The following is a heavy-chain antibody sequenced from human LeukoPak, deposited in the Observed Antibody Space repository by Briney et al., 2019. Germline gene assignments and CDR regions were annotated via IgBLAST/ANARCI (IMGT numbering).Heavy chain of an antibody. CDR3: ARDKMDY. CDR1: GFTFSSYA. CDR2: ISYDGSNK. Sequence: GRSLRLSCAASGFTFSSYAMHWVRQAPGKGLEWVAVISYDGSNKYYADSVKGRFTISRDNAKKTLYLQMNSLRAEDTAAYYCARDKMDYWGQGILVTVST. V-gene: IGHV3-30-3*01. J-gene: IGHJ4*02.